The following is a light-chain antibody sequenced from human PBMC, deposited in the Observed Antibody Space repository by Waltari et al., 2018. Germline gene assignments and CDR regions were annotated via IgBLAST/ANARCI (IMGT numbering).Light chain of an antibody. CDR1: QSIRSY. CDR3: QQSYSTPLT. CDR2: DAS. Sequence: DIQMTQSPSSLSASVGDRVTITCRASQSIRSYLNWYQQKPGKTPKLLIYDASNLQSGVPSRFSGSGSGTDFTLTISRLQAEDFATYFCQQSYSTPLTFGGGAKVEIK. V-gene: IGKV1-39*01. J-gene: IGKJ4*01.